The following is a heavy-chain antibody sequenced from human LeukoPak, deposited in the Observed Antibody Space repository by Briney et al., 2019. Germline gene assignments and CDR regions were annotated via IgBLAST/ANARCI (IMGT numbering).Heavy chain of an antibody. Sequence: PSETLSLTCTVSGGSISSYYWSWLRQPPGKGLEWIGYIYYSGSTNYNPSLKSRVTISVDTSKNQFSLKLSSVTAADTAVYYCARSSIAAAGTDYWGQGTLVSVSS. J-gene: IGHJ4*02. D-gene: IGHD6-13*01. V-gene: IGHV4-59*12. CDR1: GGSISSYY. CDR2: IYYSGST. CDR3: ARSSIAAAGTDY.